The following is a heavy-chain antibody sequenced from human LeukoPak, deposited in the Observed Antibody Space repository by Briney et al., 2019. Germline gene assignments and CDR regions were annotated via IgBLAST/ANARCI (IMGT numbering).Heavy chain of an antibody. CDR3: AREGYCSSTSCFDYYYGMDV. V-gene: IGHV4-4*07. J-gene: IGHJ6*02. CDR1: GGSISSYY. Sequence: PSETLSLTCTVSGGSISSYYWSWIRQPAGKGLEWIGRIHTSGDTNYNPSLKSRVTMSVDTSVTAADTAVYYCAREGYCSSTSCFDYYYGMDVWGQGTTVTVSS. CDR2: IHTSGDT. D-gene: IGHD2-2*01.